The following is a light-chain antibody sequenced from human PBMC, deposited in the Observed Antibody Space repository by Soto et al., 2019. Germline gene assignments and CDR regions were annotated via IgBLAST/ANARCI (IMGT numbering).Light chain of an antibody. Sequence: QSVLTQPASVSGSPVQSITISFTVTSSDVGNYDLVSWYQQLPGKAPKFILYEGSKRPSGVSNRFSGSKSGNTASLTISGLQAEDEADYYCCSYAGSSTYVFGTGTKVTVL. CDR2: EGS. CDR1: SSDVGNYDL. V-gene: IGLV2-23*01. J-gene: IGLJ1*01. CDR3: CSYAGSSTYV.